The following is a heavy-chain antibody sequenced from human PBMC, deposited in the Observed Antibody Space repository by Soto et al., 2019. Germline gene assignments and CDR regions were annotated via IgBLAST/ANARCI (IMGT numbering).Heavy chain of an antibody. CDR2: INHSGST. J-gene: IGHJ5*02. CDR3: ARGRRAARPFAGRLRGWFDP. CDR1: GGSFSGYY. Sequence: TSETLSLTCAVYGGSFSGYYWSWIRQPPGKGLEWIGEINHSGSTNYNPSLKSRVTISVDTSKNQFSLKLSSVTAADTAVYYCARGRRAARPFAGRLRGWFDPWGQGTLVTVSS. D-gene: IGHD6-6*01. V-gene: IGHV4-34*01.